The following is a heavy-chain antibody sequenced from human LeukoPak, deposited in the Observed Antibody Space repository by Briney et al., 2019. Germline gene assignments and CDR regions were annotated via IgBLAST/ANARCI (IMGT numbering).Heavy chain of an antibody. V-gene: IGHV3-11*01. CDR1: GFTFSDYY. Sequence: GGSLRLSCAASGFTFSDYYMSWIRQAPGKGLEWVSHISSSGSTIYYADSVKGRFTISRDNAKNSLYLQMNSLRAEDTAVYYCAREIDDFWSGYSMDWGQGTLVTVSS. J-gene: IGHJ4*02. CDR2: ISSSGSTI. CDR3: AREIDDFWSGYSMD. D-gene: IGHD3-3*01.